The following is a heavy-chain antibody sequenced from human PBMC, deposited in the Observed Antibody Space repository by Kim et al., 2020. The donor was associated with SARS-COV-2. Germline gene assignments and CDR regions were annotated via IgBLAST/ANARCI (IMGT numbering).Heavy chain of an antibody. V-gene: IGHV3-66*01. D-gene: IGHD6-19*01. CDR1: GFTVSSNY. CDR3: ARDGSGWYFDN. Sequence: GGSLRLSCAASGFTVSSNYMSWVRQAPGKGLGWVSIINSGGGTYYADSVKGRSTISRDNSKNTVYLQMNSLRAEDTAVYYCARDGSGWYFDNWGQGTLVTVSS. CDR2: INSGGGT. J-gene: IGHJ4*02.